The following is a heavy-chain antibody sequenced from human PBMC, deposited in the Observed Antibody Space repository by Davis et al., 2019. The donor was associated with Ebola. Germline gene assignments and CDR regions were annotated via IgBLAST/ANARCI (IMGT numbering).Heavy chain of an antibody. CDR3: ARDGYYYGSGSYYKLDY. J-gene: IGHJ4*02. V-gene: IGHV3-30-3*01. D-gene: IGHD3-10*01. Sequence: PGGSLRLSCAASGFTFSSYAMSWVRQAPGKGLEWVAVISYDGSNKYYADSVKGRFTISRDNSKNTLYLQMNSLRAEDTAVYYCARDGYYYGSGSYYKLDYWGQGTLVTVSS. CDR1: GFTFSSYA. CDR2: ISYDGSNK.